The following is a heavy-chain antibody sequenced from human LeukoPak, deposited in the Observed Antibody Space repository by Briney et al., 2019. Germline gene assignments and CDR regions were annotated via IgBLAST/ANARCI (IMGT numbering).Heavy chain of an antibody. V-gene: IGHV4-34*01. CDR3: ARRGLRYFDWTYNWFDP. J-gene: IGHJ5*02. D-gene: IGHD3-9*01. CDR1: GDSISSYY. Sequence: SETLSLTCTVSGDSISSYYWSWIRQPPGKGLEWIGEINHSGSANYNPSLKSRVTISVDTSKNQFSLELSSVTAADTAVYYCARRGLRYFDWTYNWFDPWGQGTLVTVSS. CDR2: INHSGSA.